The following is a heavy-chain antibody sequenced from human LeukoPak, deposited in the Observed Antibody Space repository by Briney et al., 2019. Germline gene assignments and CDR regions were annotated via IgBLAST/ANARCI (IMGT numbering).Heavy chain of an antibody. V-gene: IGHV4-61*02. Sequence: SETLSLTCTVSGGSISSSSYYWSWLRQPAGKGLEWIGRIYTSGSTNYNPSLKSRVTISVDTSKNQFSLKLSSVTAADTAVYYCARSEINDYIKYWGQGILVTVSS. D-gene: IGHD3-16*01. J-gene: IGHJ4*02. CDR2: IYTSGST. CDR3: ARSEINDYIKY. CDR1: GGSISSSSYY.